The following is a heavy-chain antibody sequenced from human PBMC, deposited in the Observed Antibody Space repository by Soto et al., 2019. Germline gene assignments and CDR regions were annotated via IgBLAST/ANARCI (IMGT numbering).Heavy chain of an antibody. D-gene: IGHD2-21*01. CDR3: ARDDVFRFDS. J-gene: IGHJ4*02. V-gene: IGHV3-33*01. CDR1: GFTFSTYG. Sequence: GGSLRLSCAASGFTFSTYGMHWVRQAPDKGLEWVAIIWSDGSNKYYTDSVKGRFTISRDNSKNTLYLQMNSLRAEDTAVYYCARDDVFRFDSWGQGTLVTVSS. CDR2: IWSDGSNK.